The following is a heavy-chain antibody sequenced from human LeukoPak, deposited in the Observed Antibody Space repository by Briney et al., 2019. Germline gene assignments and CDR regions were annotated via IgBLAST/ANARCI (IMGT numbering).Heavy chain of an antibody. CDR3: ARGLLTYGPFDY. J-gene: IGHJ4*02. Sequence: PSETLSLTGTVSGGSISSYYWSWIRQPPGKGLEGIGYIYYSGSTNYNPSLKSRVTISVDTSKNQFSLKLSSVTAADTAVYYCARGLLTYGPFDYWGQGTLVTVSS. CDR1: GGSISSYY. D-gene: IGHD3-10*01. V-gene: IGHV4-59*08. CDR2: IYYSGST.